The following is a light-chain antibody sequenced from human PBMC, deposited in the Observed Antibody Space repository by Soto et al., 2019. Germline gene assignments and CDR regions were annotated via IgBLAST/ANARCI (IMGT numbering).Light chain of an antibody. V-gene: IGKV1-39*01. CDR1: QSISYY. CDR2: STS. J-gene: IGKJ1*01. Sequence: DIQMTQSPSSLSASVGDRVTITCRASQSISYYFNWYQQKQGRAPRLLIYSTSTLQSGVPSKFSGSASGTDFTLTISSLQPEDFATYCCQQSYSTPWTFGQGTKVEIK. CDR3: QQSYSTPWT.